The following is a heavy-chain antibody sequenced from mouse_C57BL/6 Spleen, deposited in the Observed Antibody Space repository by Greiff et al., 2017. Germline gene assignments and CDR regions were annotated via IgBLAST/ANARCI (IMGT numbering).Heavy chain of an antibody. J-gene: IGHJ3*01. CDR1: GYTFTSYW. V-gene: IGHV1-69*01. CDR3: ARSLGDYGSSPWFAY. D-gene: IGHD1-1*01. CDR2: IDPSDSYT. Sequence: QVQLQQPGAELVMPGASVKLSCKASGYTFTSYWMHWVKQRPGQGLEWIGEIDPSDSYTNYNQKFKGKSTLTVDKSSSTAYMQLSSLTSEDSAVYYCARSLGDYGSSPWFAYWGQGTLVTVSA.